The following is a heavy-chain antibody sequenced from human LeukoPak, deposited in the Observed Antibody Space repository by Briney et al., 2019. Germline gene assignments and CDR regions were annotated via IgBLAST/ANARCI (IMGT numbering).Heavy chain of an antibody. CDR2: MSYSGRT. D-gene: IGHD4-17*01. CDR3: ARSPQGTATTANWLDP. Sequence: WFRQAPGKGLEWIGSMSYSGRTYYNPSLKTRVTVSLDTSKNQFSLNLISVTAADTAVYYCARSPQGTATTANWLDPWGQGTLVTVSS. V-gene: IGHV4-39*07. J-gene: IGHJ5*02.